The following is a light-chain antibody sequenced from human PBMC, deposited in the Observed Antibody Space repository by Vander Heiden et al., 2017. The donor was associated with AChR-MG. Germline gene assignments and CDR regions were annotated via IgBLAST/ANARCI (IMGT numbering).Light chain of an antibody. CDR3: QQYNSYPWT. V-gene: IGKV1-5*03. Sequence: DIQMTQSPSTLSASVGDRVTITCRASQSISSWLAWYQQKPGKAPKLLIYKACSLESGVPSRFSGSGSGTEFTLTISRLQPDDFTTYYCQQYNSYPWTFGQGTKVEIK. CDR1: QSISSW. J-gene: IGKJ1*01. CDR2: KAC.